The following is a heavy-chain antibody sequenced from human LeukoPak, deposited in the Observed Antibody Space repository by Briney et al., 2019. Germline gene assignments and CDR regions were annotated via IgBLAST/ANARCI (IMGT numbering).Heavy chain of an antibody. V-gene: IGHV3-30-3*01. Sequence: GRSLRLSCAASGFTFSSYAMHWVRQAPGKGLEWVAVISYDGSNKYYADSVKGRFTISRDNSKNTLYLQMNSLRAEDTAVYYCAREYRIAVAGTVEYWGQGTLVTVSS. CDR3: AREYRIAVAGTVEY. CDR1: GFTFSSYA. D-gene: IGHD6-19*01. CDR2: ISYDGSNK. J-gene: IGHJ4*02.